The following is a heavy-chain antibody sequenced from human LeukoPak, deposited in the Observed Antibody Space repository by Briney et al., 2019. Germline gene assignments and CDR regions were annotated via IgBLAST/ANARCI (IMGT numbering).Heavy chain of an antibody. CDR1: GSTFSNYW. J-gene: IGHJ4*02. D-gene: IGHD5-24*01. CDR3: ARDGDGFKSIPFDY. V-gene: IGHV3-7*01. CDR2: IKQDGSEK. Sequence: GGSLRLSCAASGSTFSNYWMSWVRQPPGKGLEWVASIKQDGSEKYYVDSVKGRFTISRDNAKNSLYLQMNNLSIEDTAVYYCARDGDGFKSIPFDYWGQGALVTVSS.